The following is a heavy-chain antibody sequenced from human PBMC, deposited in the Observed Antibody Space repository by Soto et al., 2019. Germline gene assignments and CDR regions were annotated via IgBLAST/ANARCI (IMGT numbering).Heavy chain of an antibody. J-gene: IGHJ4*02. CDR3: ARVGYTYAWDY. D-gene: IGHD5-18*01. Sequence: EVPLMASGGGLVQPGGSLRLSCAASGFTFSSYWMHWVRQAPGKGLVWVSRINSDGSSTTYADSVKGRFTISRDNAKNTLYLQMNSLRAEDTAVYYCARVGYTYAWDYWGQGTLVTVSS. CDR1: GFTFSSYW. CDR2: INSDGSST. V-gene: IGHV3-74*01.